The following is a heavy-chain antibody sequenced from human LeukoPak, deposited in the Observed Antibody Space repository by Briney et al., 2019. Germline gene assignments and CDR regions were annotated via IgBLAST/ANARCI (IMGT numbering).Heavy chain of an antibody. Sequence: PGGSLRLSCAASGFTFSSSEMNWVRQAPGKGLEWVSYISNSGSTIYYADSVKGRFTISRDNAKNSLYLQMSSLRAEDTAVYYCARGRGNARPYWFFDIWGRGTLVTVSS. D-gene: IGHD3-10*01. J-gene: IGHJ2*01. CDR3: ARGRGNARPYWFFDI. V-gene: IGHV3-48*03. CDR1: GFTFSSSE. CDR2: ISNSGSTI.